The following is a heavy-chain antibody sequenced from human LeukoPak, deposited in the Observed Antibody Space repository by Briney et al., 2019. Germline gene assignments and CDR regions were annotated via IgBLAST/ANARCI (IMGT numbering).Heavy chain of an antibody. J-gene: IGHJ4*02. CDR3: ARDAISRGSGAYCDC. CDR2: ISYDGSNK. D-gene: IGHD3-10*01. Sequence: GGSLRLSCAASGFTFNTYPVHWVRQAPGKGLEWVAVISYDGSNKNYADSVKGRFAISRDNSWNTLYLQMNSLREEDTAVYYCARDAISRGSGAYCDCWGQGALVTVSS. CDR1: GFTFNTYP. V-gene: IGHV3-30*01.